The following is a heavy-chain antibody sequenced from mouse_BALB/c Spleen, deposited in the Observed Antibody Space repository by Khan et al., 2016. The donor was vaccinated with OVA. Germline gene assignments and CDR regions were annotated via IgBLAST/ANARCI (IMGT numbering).Heavy chain of an antibody. CDR2: IWGDGST. Sequence: QMQLEESGPGLVAPSQSLSITCTVSGFSLAGYGVNWVRQPPGKGLEWLGMIWGDGSTDYNSALKSRLNLSKDNSKSQVFLKMSSVQTDDTARYYCARAYYGNDREAMDYWGHGTSVTVSS. V-gene: IGHV2-6-7*01. CDR3: ARAYYGNDREAMDY. CDR1: GFSLAGYG. D-gene: IGHD2-9*01. J-gene: IGHJ4*01.